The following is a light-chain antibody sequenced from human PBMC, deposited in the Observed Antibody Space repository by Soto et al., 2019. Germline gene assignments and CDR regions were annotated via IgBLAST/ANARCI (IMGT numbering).Light chain of an antibody. CDR2: EVS. CDR3: CSYGGRSTYV. CDR1: SSDVGSYNL. J-gene: IGLJ1*01. Sequence: QSALTQPASVSGSPGQSSTISCTGTSSDVGSYNLVSWYQQHPGKAPKLMIYEVSKRPSGVSNRFSGSKSANTASLTISGLQADDEADYYCCSYGGRSTYVFGTGTKLTVL. V-gene: IGLV2-23*02.